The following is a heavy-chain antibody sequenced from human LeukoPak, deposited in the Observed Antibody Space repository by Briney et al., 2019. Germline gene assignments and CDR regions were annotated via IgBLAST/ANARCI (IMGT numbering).Heavy chain of an antibody. CDR2: ISAYNGNT. Sequence: ASVKVSCKASGGTFSSYAISWVRQAPGQGLEWMGWISAYNGNTNYAQKLQGRVTMTTDTSTSTAYMELRSLRSDDTAVYYCARDRDGGGNWFDPWGQGTLVTVSS. D-gene: IGHD4-23*01. CDR3: ARDRDGGGNWFDP. V-gene: IGHV1-18*01. CDR1: GGTFSSYA. J-gene: IGHJ5*02.